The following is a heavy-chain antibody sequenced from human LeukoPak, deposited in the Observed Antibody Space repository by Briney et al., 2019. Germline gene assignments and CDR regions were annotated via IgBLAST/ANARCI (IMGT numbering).Heavy chain of an antibody. V-gene: IGHV3-23*01. CDR2: ISGSGGRT. CDR1: GITLSNYG. J-gene: IGHJ4*02. Sequence: GSLRLSCAVSGITLSNYGMSWGRQAPGKGLEWVAGISGSGGRTNYADSVKGRFTISRDNPKNTLYLQMNSLRAEDTAVYFCAKRGVVIRVILVGFHKEAYYFDSWGQGALVTVSS. CDR3: AKRGVVIRVILVGFHKEAYYFDS. D-gene: IGHD3-22*01.